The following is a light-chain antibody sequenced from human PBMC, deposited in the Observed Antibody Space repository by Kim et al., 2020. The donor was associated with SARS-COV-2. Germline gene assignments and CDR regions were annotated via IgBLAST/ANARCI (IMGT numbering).Light chain of an antibody. CDR3: QQTDSFPYT. CDR1: QDIGNW. V-gene: IGKV1-12*01. CDR2: GAF. Sequence: DIQMTQSPSSVSASVGDRVTITCRASQDIGNWLVWYQQRPGKAPQLLIYGAFSLQSGVPSRFSGSGFGTVFTLTISGLQSEDFATYYCQQTDSFPYTFGQGTKLEI. J-gene: IGKJ2*01.